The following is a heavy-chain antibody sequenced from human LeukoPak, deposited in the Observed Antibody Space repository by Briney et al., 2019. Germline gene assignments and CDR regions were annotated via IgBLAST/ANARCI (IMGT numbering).Heavy chain of an antibody. D-gene: IGHD1/OR15-1a*01. V-gene: IGHV4-59*02. CDR1: GGSVSSYY. Sequence: PSETLSLTCTVSGGSVSSYYWSWIRQPPGKGLEWIGYIYYSGSTNYNPSLKSRVTISVDTSKNQFSLKLSSVTAADTAVYYCARDLDQTSYYYYYYMDVWGKGTTVTVSS. CDR2: IYYSGST. CDR3: ARDLDQTSYYYYYYMDV. J-gene: IGHJ6*03.